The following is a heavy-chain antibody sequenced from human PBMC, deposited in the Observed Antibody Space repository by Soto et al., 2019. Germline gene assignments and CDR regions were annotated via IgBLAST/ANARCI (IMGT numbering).Heavy chain of an antibody. J-gene: IGHJ5*02. CDR1: GGSISSGDYY. V-gene: IGHV4-30-4*01. D-gene: IGHD4-17*01. Sequence: QVQLQESGPGLVKPSQTLSLTCTVSGGSISSGDYYWSWIRQPPGKGLEWIGYIYYSGSTYYNPSLKRRVTIXXDXSXXQFSLKLSSVTAADTAVYYCARATYDYGDRNWFDPWGQGTLVTVSS. CDR3: ARATYDYGDRNWFDP. CDR2: IYYSGST.